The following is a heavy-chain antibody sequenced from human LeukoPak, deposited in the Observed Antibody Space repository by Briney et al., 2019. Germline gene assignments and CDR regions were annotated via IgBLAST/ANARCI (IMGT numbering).Heavy chain of an antibody. CDR2: INAGFGET. CDR1: GYAFSMYSKYT. D-gene: IGHD3-9*01. Sequence: ASVKVSCKASGYAFSMYSKYTIHWVRQAPGHRPEWMGWINAGFGETRYRQKFQGRVTLSADTSANTVYMELNSLTSEDTAVYYCARDSDTTDWAWVYWGQGTLVTVSS. CDR3: ARDSDTTDWAWVY. V-gene: IGHV1-3*01. J-gene: IGHJ4*02.